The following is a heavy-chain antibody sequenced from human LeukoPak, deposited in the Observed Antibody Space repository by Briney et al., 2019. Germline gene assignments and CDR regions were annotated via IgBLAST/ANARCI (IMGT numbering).Heavy chain of an antibody. CDR2: TYYRSTWYD. CDR3: ARRLTQYDCFDP. J-gene: IGHJ5*02. CDR1: GDSVSSNSVT. D-gene: IGHD2-2*01. Sequence: SQTLSLTCAISGDSVSSNSVTWNWIRQSPSRGLEWLGRTYYRSTWYDDYAVSVRGRITVNPDTSKNQFSLHLNSVTAEDTAVYYCARRLTQYDCFDPWGQGILVTVSS. V-gene: IGHV6-1*01.